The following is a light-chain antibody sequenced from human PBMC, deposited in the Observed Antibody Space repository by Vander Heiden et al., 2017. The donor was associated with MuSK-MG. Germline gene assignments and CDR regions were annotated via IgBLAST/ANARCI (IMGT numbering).Light chain of an antibody. CDR1: PSVSRGY. J-gene: IGKJ4*01. CDR2: GTS. V-gene: IGKV3-20*01. Sequence: DIVLTQSPGTLSLSPGDRAALSCRASPSVSRGYLAWYQQKPGKPPRLLIYGTSSRATGIPDRFSGSGSGTDFTLTISRLEPEDFAVYFCQQYEGSPLTFDGGTKVEIK. CDR3: QQYEGSPLT.